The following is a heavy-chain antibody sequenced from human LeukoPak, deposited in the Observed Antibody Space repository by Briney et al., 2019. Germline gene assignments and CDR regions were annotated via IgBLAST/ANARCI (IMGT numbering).Heavy chain of an antibody. Sequence: PSETLSLTCTVSGGSISSSSYCWGWISQPPGKGLEWIGSIYYSGSTYYNPSLKSRVTISVDTSENQFSLRLSSVTAADTAVYYCARWSRYGMDAFDIWGQGTMVTVSS. CDR1: GGSISSSSYC. CDR2: IYYSGST. CDR3: ARWSRYGMDAFDI. D-gene: IGHD4-17*01. V-gene: IGHV4-39*01. J-gene: IGHJ3*02.